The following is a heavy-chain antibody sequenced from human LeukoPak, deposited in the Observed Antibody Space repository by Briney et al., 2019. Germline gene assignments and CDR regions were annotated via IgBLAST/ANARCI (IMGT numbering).Heavy chain of an antibody. CDR3: ARVNNWNYYWFDP. CDR1: GFTFSSYE. V-gene: IGHV3-20*04. Sequence: GGSLRLSCAASGFTFSSYEMNWVRQAPGKGLEWVSGINWNGGRIGYADSVKGRFTISRDNAKNSLYLQMNNLRGEDTALYYCARVNNWNYYWFDPWGQGTLVTVSS. D-gene: IGHD1-20*01. CDR2: INWNGGRI. J-gene: IGHJ5*02.